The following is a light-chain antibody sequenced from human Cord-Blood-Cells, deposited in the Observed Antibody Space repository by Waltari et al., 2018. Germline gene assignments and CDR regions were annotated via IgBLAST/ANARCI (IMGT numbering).Light chain of an antibody. CDR3: QQYNSYST. Sequence: DIQMTQSPSTLSASVGDRVTITCRASQSISCWLAWYQQKPGKAPKLLIYKASSLESVVPSRFSGSGSGSEFTLTISSLQPEDCATYEGQQYNSYSTFGQGTKVEIK. J-gene: IGKJ1*01. V-gene: IGKV1-5*03. CDR1: QSISCW. CDR2: KAS.